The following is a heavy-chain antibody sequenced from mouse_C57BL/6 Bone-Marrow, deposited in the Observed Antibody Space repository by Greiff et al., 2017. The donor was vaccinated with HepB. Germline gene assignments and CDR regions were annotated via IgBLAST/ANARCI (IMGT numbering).Heavy chain of an antibody. J-gene: IGHJ3*01. Sequence: QVQLQQSGPELVKPGASVKISCKASGYAFSSSWMNWVKQRPGKGLEWIGRIYPGDGDTNYNGKFKGKATLTADKSSSTAYMQLSSLTSEDSAVYFCARSRTWAYWGQGTLVTVSA. CDR1: GYAFSSSW. CDR2: IYPGDGDT. V-gene: IGHV1-82*01. CDR3: ARSRTWAY.